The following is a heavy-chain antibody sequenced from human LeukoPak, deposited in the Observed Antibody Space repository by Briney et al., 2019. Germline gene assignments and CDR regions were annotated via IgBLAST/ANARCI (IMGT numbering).Heavy chain of an antibody. CDR3: ATPGTGVGATTGVFDY. J-gene: IGHJ4*02. CDR2: INHSGST. CDR1: GGSFSGYY. D-gene: IGHD1-26*01. V-gene: IGHV4-34*01. Sequence: SETLSLTCAVYGGSFSGYYWSWIRQPPGKGLEWIGEINHSGSTNYNPSLKSRVTISVDTSKNQFSLKLSSVTAADTAVYYCATPGTGVGATTGVFDYWGQGTLVTVSS.